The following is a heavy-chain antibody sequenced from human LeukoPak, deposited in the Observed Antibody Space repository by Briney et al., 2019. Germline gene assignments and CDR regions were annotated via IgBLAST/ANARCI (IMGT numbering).Heavy chain of an antibody. Sequence: SETLSLTCTVSGGSISSYYWSWIRQPPGKGLEWIGYIYYSGSTNYNPSLKSRVTISVDTSKNQFSLKLSSVTAADTAVYYCARDVGPDYDSSGFDYWGQGTLVTVSS. V-gene: IGHV4-59*01. D-gene: IGHD3-22*01. CDR2: IYYSGST. J-gene: IGHJ4*02. CDR1: GGSISSYY. CDR3: ARDVGPDYDSSGFDY.